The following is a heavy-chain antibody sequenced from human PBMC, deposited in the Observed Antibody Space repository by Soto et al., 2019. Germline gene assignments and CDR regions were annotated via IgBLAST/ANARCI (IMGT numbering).Heavy chain of an antibody. CDR3: ARDQATYGLGVSDR. CDR2: INGDGSTS. V-gene: IGHV3-74*01. D-gene: IGHD3-10*01. Sequence: EVQLVESGGGLVQPGGSLRLSCAASGFTFTTFWMHWVRQAPGKGLVWVSRINGDGSTSNYADSVKGRFTISRDSAKNTVFLQMNSLRAEDTAVYYCARDQATYGLGVSDRWGQGTLVTVSP. J-gene: IGHJ5*02. CDR1: GFTFTTFW.